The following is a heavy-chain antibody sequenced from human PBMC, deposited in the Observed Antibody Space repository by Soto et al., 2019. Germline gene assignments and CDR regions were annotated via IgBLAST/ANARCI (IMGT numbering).Heavy chain of an antibody. CDR3: ARAPGSGTEGWFDP. CDR1: GGSISSGGYS. V-gene: IGHV4-30-2*01. D-gene: IGHD3-10*01. J-gene: IGHJ5*02. CDR2: IYHSGST. Sequence: QLQLQESGSGLVKPSQTLSLTCAVSGGSISSGGYSWSWIRQPPVKGLEWIGYIYHSGSTYYNPSLKSRVTISVDRSKNQFSLKLSSVTAADTAVYYCARAPGSGTEGWFDPWGQGTLVTVSS.